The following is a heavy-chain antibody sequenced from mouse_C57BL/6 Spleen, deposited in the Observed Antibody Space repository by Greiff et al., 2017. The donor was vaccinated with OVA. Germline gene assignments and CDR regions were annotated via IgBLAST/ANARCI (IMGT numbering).Heavy chain of an antibody. D-gene: IGHD2-14*01. CDR2: IYPGDGDT. Sequence: VKVVESGPELVKPGASVKISCKASGFAFSSSWMYWVKQRPGKGLEWIGRIYPGDGDTNYNGKFKGKATLTADKSSSTAYMQLSSLTSEDSSVYFCARGVPHFDDWGQGTTLTVSS. J-gene: IGHJ2*01. CDR1: GFAFSSSW. V-gene: IGHV1-82*01. CDR3: ARGVPHFDD.